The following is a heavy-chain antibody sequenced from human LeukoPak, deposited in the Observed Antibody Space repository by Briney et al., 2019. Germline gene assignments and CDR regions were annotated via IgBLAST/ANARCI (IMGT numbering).Heavy chain of an antibody. CDR3: AKDLNYAFDY. J-gene: IGHJ4*02. CDR2: LSGSGDKT. V-gene: IGHV3-23*01. D-gene: IGHD2-2*01. Sequence: GGSLRLSCAASGFTFSSYSMNWVRQAPGKGLEWVSALSGSGDKTFYADSVKGRFTISRDNAKNTLYLQMRSLMTEDTAVYYCAKDLNYAFDYWGQGTLVTVSS. CDR1: GFTFSSYS.